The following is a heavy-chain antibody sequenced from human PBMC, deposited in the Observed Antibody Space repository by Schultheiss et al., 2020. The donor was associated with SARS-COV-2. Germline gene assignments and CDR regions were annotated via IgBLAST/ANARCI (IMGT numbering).Heavy chain of an antibody. J-gene: IGHJ6*02. D-gene: IGHD1-1*01. V-gene: IGHV1-2*04. CDR2: INPNSGGT. CDR3: ARSRSGTRDYYYYYGMDV. CDR1: GYTFTGYY. Sequence: ASVKVSCKASGYTFTGYYMHWVRQAPGQGLEWMGWINPNSGGTNYAQKFQGWVTMTRDTSISTAYMELSRLRSDDTAVYYCARSRSGTRDYYYYYGMDVWGQGTTVTVSS.